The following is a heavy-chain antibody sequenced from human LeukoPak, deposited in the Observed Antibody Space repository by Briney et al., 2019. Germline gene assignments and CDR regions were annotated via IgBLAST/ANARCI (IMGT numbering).Heavy chain of an antibody. CDR2: ITTDGSST. CDR1: GFTFSSYW. Sequence: GGSLRLSCAVSGFTFSSYWMHWVRQAPGKGPVWVSRITTDGSSTTYADSVKGRFTISRDNAKNTLYLQMSSLRAEDTAVYYCGRDTSYGMDVWGQGTTVSVSS. J-gene: IGHJ6*02. V-gene: IGHV3-74*01. D-gene: IGHD2/OR15-2a*01. CDR3: GRDTSYGMDV.